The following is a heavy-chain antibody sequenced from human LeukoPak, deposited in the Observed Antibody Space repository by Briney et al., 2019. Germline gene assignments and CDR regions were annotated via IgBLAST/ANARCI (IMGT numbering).Heavy chain of an antibody. D-gene: IGHD6-25*01. CDR1: GGSISEGNHF. V-gene: IGHV4-61*02. J-gene: IGHJ4*02. CDR2: IFPGGSV. Sequence: PSETLSLTYTVSGGSISEGNHFWTWIRQPAGKGLEWIGRIFPGGSVNYNPSLESRLTLSIDTSKNQFSLELTSVTAADTAMYFCGFSEGDFWGQGALVTVSS. CDR3: GFSEGDF.